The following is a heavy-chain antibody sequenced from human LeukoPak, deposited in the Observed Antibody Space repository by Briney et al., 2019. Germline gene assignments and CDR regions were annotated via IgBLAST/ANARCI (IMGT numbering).Heavy chain of an antibody. V-gene: IGHV3-74*03. CDR3: ARDLQTAAFDY. Sequence: PGGSLRLSCAAPGFTFSSYWMHWVRQAPGKGLVWVSRIISDGSSTKYADSVKGRFTISRDNAKNTLYLQMNSLRAEDTAVYYCARDLQTAAFDYWGQGTLVTVPS. D-gene: IGHD6-13*01. J-gene: IGHJ4*02. CDR1: GFTFSSYW. CDR2: IISDGSST.